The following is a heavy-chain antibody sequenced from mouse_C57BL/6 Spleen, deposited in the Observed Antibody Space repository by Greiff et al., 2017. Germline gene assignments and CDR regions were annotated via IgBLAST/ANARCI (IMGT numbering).Heavy chain of an antibody. CDR1: GYAFSSSW. V-gene: IGHV1-82*01. Sequence: QVQLKESGPELVKPGASVKISCKASGYAFSSSWMNWVKQRPGKGLEWIGRIYPGDGDTNYNGKFKGKATLTADKSSSTAYMQLSSLTSEDSAVYFCARETAQATPDYWGQGTTLTVSS. D-gene: IGHD3-2*02. J-gene: IGHJ2*01. CDR2: IYPGDGDT. CDR3: ARETAQATPDY.